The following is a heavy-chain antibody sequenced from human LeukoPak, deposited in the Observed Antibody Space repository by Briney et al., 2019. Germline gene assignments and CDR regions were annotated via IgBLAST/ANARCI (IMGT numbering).Heavy chain of an antibody. CDR3: ARGSDFDY. J-gene: IGHJ4*02. D-gene: IGHD1-26*01. CDR2: ISSSGSSI. V-gene: IGHV3-21*01. Sequence: GGALRLSCAASGFTFSSYSMKWVGQAPGKGLEWVSSISSSGSSIYYADSVKGRFTISRDNAKNSLYLQMNGLRAEDTAVYYCARGSDFDYWGQGTLVTVSS. CDR1: GFTFSSYS.